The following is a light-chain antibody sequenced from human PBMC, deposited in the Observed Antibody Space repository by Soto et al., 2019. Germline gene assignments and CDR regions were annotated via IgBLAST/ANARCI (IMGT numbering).Light chain of an antibody. J-gene: IGKJ5*01. CDR2: GAS. CDR3: QQYGGSPRT. V-gene: IGKV3-20*01. CDR1: QSISDT. Sequence: EIVMTQSPATRSVSPGGRATLSCRASQSISDTLAWYQQRPGQAPRLLIYGASSRATGIPDRFSGSGSGTDFTLTIARLEPEDFAVYYCQQYGGSPRTFGQGTRLEIK.